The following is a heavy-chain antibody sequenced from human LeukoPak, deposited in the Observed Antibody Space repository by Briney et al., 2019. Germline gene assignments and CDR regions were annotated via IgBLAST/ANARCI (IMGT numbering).Heavy chain of an antibody. CDR1: GGSISSSSYY. CDR3: ASHPRYYYDSSGYYFSAFDI. Sequence: SSETLSLTCTVSGGSISSSSYYWGWIRQPPGKGLEWIGRIFYSGSTYYNPSLKSRVTISVDTSNNQFSLRLSSVTAADTALYYCASHPRYYYDSSGYYFSAFDIWGQGTMVTVSS. CDR2: IFYSGST. J-gene: IGHJ3*02. D-gene: IGHD3-22*01. V-gene: IGHV4-39*01.